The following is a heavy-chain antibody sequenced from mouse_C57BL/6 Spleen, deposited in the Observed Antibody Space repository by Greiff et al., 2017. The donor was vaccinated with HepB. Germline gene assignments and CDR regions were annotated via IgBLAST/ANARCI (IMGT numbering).Heavy chain of an antibody. CDR2: INPSNGGT. J-gene: IGHJ4*01. CDR1: GYTFTSYW. V-gene: IGHV1-53*01. Sequence: QVQLQQPGTELVKPGASVKLSCKASGYTFTSYWMHWVKQRPGQGLEWIGNINPSNGGTNYNEKFKSKATLTVDKSSSTAYMQLSSLTSEDSAVYYCARWGWLLPYYYAMDYWGQGTSVTVSS. D-gene: IGHD2-3*01. CDR3: ARWGWLLPYYYAMDY.